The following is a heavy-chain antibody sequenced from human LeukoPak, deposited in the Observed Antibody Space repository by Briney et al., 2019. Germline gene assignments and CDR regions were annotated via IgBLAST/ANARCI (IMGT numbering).Heavy chain of an antibody. J-gene: IGHJ4*02. CDR2: IKQDGSEK. CDR3: ARVRYGDYAYFDY. Sequence: SGGSLRLSCAASGFTFSSYWMSWVRQAPGKGLEWVANIKQDGSEKYYVDSVKGRFTISRDNAKNSLYPQMNSLRAEDTAVYYCARVRYGDYAYFDYWGQGTLVTVSS. D-gene: IGHD4-17*01. CDR1: GFTFSSYW. V-gene: IGHV3-7*01.